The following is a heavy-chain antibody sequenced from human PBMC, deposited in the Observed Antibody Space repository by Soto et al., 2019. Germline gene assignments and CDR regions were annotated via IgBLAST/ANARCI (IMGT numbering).Heavy chain of an antibody. CDR2: ISSSSAYM. CDR3: ARIGGSGTWDMDY. D-gene: IGHD3-10*01. J-gene: IGHJ4*02. CDR1: AFTFSNYR. Sequence: EVQLVESGGGLVKPGGSLRLSCAASAFTFSNYRMSWVRQAPGKGLEWVSSISSSSAYMYYADSVKGRFTISRDNAKNSLYLQMNSLRAEDTAVYYCARIGGSGTWDMDYWGQGTLVTVSS. V-gene: IGHV3-21*01.